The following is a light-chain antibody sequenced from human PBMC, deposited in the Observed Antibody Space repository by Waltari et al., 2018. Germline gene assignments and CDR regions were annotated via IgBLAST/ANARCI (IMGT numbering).Light chain of an antibody. J-gene: IGKJ4*01. V-gene: IGKV3-11*01. CDR1: QSVNNY. CDR2: DTF. CDR3: QQRSDWPLT. Sequence: EIVLTQSPATLSLSPGESATLSCRASQSVNNYLAWHQQKPGQAPRLLIYDTFYRATDIPARFSGSGSGTDFTLTISNLEPEDFAIYYCQQRSDWPLTFGGGTKVEIK.